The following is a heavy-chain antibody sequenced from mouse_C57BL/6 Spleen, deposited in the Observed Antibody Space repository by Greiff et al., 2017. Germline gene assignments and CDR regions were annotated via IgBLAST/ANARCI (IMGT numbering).Heavy chain of an antibody. V-gene: IGHV1-59*01. CDR1: GYTFTSYW. CDR2: IDPSDSYT. Sequence: QVQLQQSGAELVRPGTSVKLSCKASGYTFTSYWMHWVKQRPGQGLEWIGVIDPSDSYTNYNQKFKGKATLTVDTSSSTAYMQLSSLTSEDSAVYYCANYGSSPYWYFDVWGTGTTVTVSS. CDR3: ANYGSSPYWYFDV. D-gene: IGHD1-1*01. J-gene: IGHJ1*03.